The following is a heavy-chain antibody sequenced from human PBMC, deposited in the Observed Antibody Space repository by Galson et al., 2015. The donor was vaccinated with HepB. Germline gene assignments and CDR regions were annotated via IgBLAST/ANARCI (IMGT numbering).Heavy chain of an antibody. CDR2: ISAYNGNT. CDR1: GYTFTSYG. CDR3: AREGIRFLEWLLDQHYYFDY. V-gene: IGHV1-18*01. Sequence: SVKVSCKASGYTFTSYGISWVRQAPGQGLEWMGWISAYNGNTNYAQKLQGRVTMTTDTSTSTAYMELRSLRPDDTAVYYCAREGIRFLEWLLDQHYYFDYWGQGTLVTVSS. J-gene: IGHJ4*02. D-gene: IGHD3-3*01.